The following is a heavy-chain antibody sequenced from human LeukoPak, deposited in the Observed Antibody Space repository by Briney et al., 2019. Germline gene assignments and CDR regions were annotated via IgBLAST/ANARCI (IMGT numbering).Heavy chain of an antibody. V-gene: IGHV3-23*01. CDR2: ISGTGAST. D-gene: IGHD6-19*01. Sequence: GGSLRLSCAASGFTFSIYAMSWVRQAPGKGLEWVSGISGTGASTYYADSVKGRFTISRDNSKNTLYLQMNSLRAEDTAVYYCAKGDYSLIAEAGFDYWGQGTLVTVSS. J-gene: IGHJ4*02. CDR3: AKGDYSLIAEAGFDY. CDR1: GFTFSIYA.